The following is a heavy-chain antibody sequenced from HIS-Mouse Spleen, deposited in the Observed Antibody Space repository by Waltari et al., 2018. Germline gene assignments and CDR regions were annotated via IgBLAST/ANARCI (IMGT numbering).Heavy chain of an antibody. Sequence: QLQLQESGPGLVKPSETLSLTCTVSGGSIRSSSYYWGWIRQPPGKGREWIGSMYYSGRTYYNPSLKSRVTISVDTSKNQFSLKLSSVTAADTAVYYCAREIPYSSSWYDWYFDLWGRGTLVTVSS. CDR1: GGSIRSSSYY. CDR2: MYYSGRT. V-gene: IGHV4-39*07. D-gene: IGHD6-13*01. J-gene: IGHJ2*01. CDR3: AREIPYSSSWYDWYFDL.